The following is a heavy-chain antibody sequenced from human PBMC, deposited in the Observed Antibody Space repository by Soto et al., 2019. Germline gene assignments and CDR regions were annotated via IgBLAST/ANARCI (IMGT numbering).Heavy chain of an antibody. J-gene: IGHJ5*02. Sequence: QVQLVQSGAEVKRPGSSVKVSCQTSGGTFRTYTINWVRQAPGQGLEWMGRIIPILDVANYAQKFQGRVTITADKSTSTAHMELRSLRSEATAVYYCARSIQEDTGVAGPKDIWFDPWGQGTLVTVSS. V-gene: IGHV1-69*02. D-gene: IGHD6-19*01. CDR3: ARSIQEDTGVAGPKDIWFDP. CDR2: IIPILDVA. CDR1: GGTFRTYT.